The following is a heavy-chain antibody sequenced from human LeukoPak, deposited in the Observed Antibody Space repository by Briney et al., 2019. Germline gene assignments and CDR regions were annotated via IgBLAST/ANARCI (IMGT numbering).Heavy chain of an antibody. CDR2: IKQDGSEI. V-gene: IGHV3-7*01. CDR1: GFTFSSYW. CDR3: ARAMDV. J-gene: IGHJ6*03. Sequence: PGGSLTLSCVASGFTFSSYWMHWVRQAPGKGLEWVATIKQDGSEIYYVDSVKGRYTISRDNAKNSLYLQMNSLRAEDTAVYYCARAMDVWGKGTTVTVSS.